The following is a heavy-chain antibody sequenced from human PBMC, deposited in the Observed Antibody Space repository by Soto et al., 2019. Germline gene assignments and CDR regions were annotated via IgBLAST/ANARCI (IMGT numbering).Heavy chain of an antibody. D-gene: IGHD2-21*02. CDR3: ARDQWCGSDRCKAGAGVDY. V-gene: IGHV1-18*01. J-gene: IGHJ4*02. Sequence: QVQLVQSGGEVKKPGASVKVSCKASGYTFGRSGISWVRQATGQGFEWMGWISGYNGKTEYTQKVQGRVTMTTDTSTNTAHMDLRSLTSDDTAVYYCARDQWCGSDRCKAGAGVDYWGQGTLVSVSS. CDR2: ISGYNGKT. CDR1: GYTFGRSG.